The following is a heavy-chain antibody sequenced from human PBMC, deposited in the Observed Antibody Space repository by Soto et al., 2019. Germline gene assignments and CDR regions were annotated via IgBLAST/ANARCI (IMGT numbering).Heavy chain of an antibody. J-gene: IGHJ3*02. D-gene: IGHD3-10*01. CDR3: ASFYDSGSGAAFHI. V-gene: IGHV4-4*07. CDR1: GGSISSYY. CDR2: INTSGNT. Sequence: PSETLSLTCTVPGGSISSYYWSWIRQPAGKGLEWIGRINTSGNTNCNPSLKSRVTMSVDTSKNQFSLKLSSVTAADTAVYYCASFYDSGSGAAFHIWGQGTMVTVSS.